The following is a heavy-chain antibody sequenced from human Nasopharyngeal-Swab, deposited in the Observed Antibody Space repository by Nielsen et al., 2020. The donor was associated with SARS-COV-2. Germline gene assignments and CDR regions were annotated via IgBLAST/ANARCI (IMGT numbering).Heavy chain of an antibody. CDR3: ARDRGGGSYFDFDY. J-gene: IGHJ4*02. Sequence: GESLKISCAASGFTFSDFGMHSVRQAPGKGLEWVGVIWHDGSEKYYAGPVKGRFTISSDNSRDTLYLQMNSLRAEDTAQYYCARDRGGGSYFDFDYWGQGILVTFSS. CDR1: GFTFSDFG. V-gene: IGHV3-33*01. CDR2: IWHDGSEK. D-gene: IGHD1-26*01.